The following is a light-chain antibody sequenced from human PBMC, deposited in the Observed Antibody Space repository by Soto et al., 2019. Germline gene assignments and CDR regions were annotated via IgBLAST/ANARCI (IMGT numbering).Light chain of an antibody. V-gene: IGLV1-40*01. CDR2: GNS. CDR1: SSNIGAGYD. J-gene: IGLJ3*02. Sequence: QSVLTQPPSVSGAPGQRVTISCTGSSSNIGAGYDVHWYQQLPGTAPKLLIYGNSNRPSGVPDRFSGSKSGTSASLAITGLQAEDEADYYCKSYDSSLRGYWVFGGGTQLTVL. CDR3: KSYDSSLRGYWV.